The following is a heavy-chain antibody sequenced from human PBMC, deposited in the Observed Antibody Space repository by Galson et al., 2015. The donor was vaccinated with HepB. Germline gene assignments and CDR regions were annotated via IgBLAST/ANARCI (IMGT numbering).Heavy chain of an antibody. J-gene: IGHJ4*02. V-gene: IGHV3-33*01. CDR1: GFTFGNYA. D-gene: IGHD5-12*01. CDR3: ARDDVDTVDAIEGDGWD. CDR2: IWYDGRSK. Sequence: SLRLSCAASGFTFGNYAMHWVRQAPGKGLEWVAFIWYDGRSKHYADSVKGRFTISRDNSKNMLFLQMNSLRGEDTAVYCCARDDVDTVDAIEGDGWDWGQGTLVIVSS.